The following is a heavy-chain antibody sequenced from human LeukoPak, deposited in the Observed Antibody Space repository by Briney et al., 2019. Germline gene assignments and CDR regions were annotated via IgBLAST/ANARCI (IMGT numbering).Heavy chain of an antibody. V-gene: IGHV3-66*02. CDR2: IYSGGST. J-gene: IGHJ4*02. CDR1: GSTVSSNY. Sequence: GGSLRLSCAVSGSTVSSNYMSWVRQAPGKGLEWVSVIYSGGSTYYADSVKGRFTISRDNSKNTLYLQMNSLRAEDTAVYYCASCTGIPSYYDFWSGYSGFDYWGQGTLVTVSS. D-gene: IGHD3-3*01. CDR3: ASCTGIPSYYDFWSGYSGFDY.